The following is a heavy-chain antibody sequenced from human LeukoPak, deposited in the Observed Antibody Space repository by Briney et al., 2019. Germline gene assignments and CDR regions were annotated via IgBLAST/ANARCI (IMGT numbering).Heavy chain of an antibody. CDR1: GFTFSIYA. CDR3: AKPPLYDFWSGYSDY. J-gene: IGHJ4*02. Sequence: GGSLRLSCAASGFTFSIYAMSWVRQAPGKGLEWVSAISGSGGSTYYADSVKGRFTISRDNSKITLYLQMNSLRAEDTAVYYCAKPPLYDFWSGYSDYWGQGTLVTVSS. V-gene: IGHV3-23*01. D-gene: IGHD3-3*01. CDR2: ISGSGGST.